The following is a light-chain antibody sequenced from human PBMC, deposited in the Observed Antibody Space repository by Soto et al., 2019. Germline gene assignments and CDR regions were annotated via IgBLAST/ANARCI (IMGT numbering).Light chain of an antibody. CDR2: GAS. V-gene: IGKV3-15*01. CDR3: QQYNNWPIT. Sequence: EIVMTQSPATLSVSPGERAALSCRASQTVGSNLAWYQQKPGQAPRLLISGASTRATGIPARFSGSGSGTEFTLTISSLQSEDFAVYYCQQYNNWPITFGQGRLPEVK. CDR1: QTVGSN. J-gene: IGKJ5*01.